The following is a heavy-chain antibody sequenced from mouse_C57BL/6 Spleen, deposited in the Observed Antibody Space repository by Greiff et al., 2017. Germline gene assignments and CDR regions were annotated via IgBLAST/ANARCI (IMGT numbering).Heavy chain of an antibody. CDR1: GYTFTDYY. J-gene: IGHJ2*01. CDR2: INPYNGGT. Sequence: VQLQQSGPVLVKPGASVKTSCKASGYTFTDYYMNWVKQSHGKSLEWIGVINPYNGGTSYNQKFKGKATLTVDKSSSTAYMELNSLTSEDSAVYYCARRGLWLKSFDYWGQGTTLTVSS. V-gene: IGHV1-19*01. CDR3: ARRGLWLKSFDY. D-gene: IGHD2-2*01.